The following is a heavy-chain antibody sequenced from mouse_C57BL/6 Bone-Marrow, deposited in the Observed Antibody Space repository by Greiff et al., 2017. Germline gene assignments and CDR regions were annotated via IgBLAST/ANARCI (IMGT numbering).Heavy chain of an antibody. CDR2: IDPENGDT. CDR3: TTGLYYDYDVGFAY. Sequence: VQLQQSGAELVRPGASVKLSCTASGFNIKDDYMHWVKQRPEQGLEWIGWIDPENGDTEYASKFQGKATITADTSSNTAYLQLSSLTSEDTAVYYCTTGLYYDYDVGFAYWGQGTLVTVSA. J-gene: IGHJ3*01. CDR1: GFNIKDDY. D-gene: IGHD2-4*01. V-gene: IGHV14-4*01.